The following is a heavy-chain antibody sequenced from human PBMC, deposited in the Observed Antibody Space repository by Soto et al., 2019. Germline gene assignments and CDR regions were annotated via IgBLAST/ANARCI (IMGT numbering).Heavy chain of an antibody. J-gene: IGHJ6*02. CDR3: ARTEVTTNYYYGMDV. D-gene: IGHD2-21*02. CDR2: IDWDDDK. CDR1: GFSLSTSGMC. Sequence: SGPTLVNPTQTLTLTCTFSGFSLSTSGMCVSWIRQPPGKALEWLALIDWDDDKYYSTSLKTRLTISKDTSKNQVVLTMTNMDPVDTATYYCARTEVTTNYYYGMDVWGQGTKVTVYS. V-gene: IGHV2-70*01.